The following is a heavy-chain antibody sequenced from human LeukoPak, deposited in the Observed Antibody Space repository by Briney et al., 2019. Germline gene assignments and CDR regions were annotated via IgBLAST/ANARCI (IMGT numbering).Heavy chain of an antibody. V-gene: IGHV1-69*06. J-gene: IGHJ4*02. Sequence: SVKVSCKASGGTFSSYAISWVRQAPGQGLEWMGGIIPIFGTANYAQKFQGRVTITADKSTSTAYMELSSLRSEDTAVYYCAREYSYGMNFDYWGQGTLVTVSS. D-gene: IGHD5-18*01. CDR2: IIPIFGTA. CDR3: AREYSYGMNFDY. CDR1: GGTFSSYA.